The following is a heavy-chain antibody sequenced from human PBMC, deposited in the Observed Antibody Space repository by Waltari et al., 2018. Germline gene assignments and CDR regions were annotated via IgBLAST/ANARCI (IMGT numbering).Heavy chain of an antibody. V-gene: IGHV4-38-2*01. D-gene: IGHD1-26*01. CDR3: ARWVGAKRAYYFDY. J-gene: IGHJ4*02. CDR1: GYSISSGYY. CDR2: IYHSGST. Sequence: QVQLQESGPGLVKPSETLSLTCAVSGYSISSGYYWGWIRQPPGKGLEWIGSIYHSGSTYYNPSLKSRVTISVDTSKNQFSLKLSSVTAADTAVYYCARWVGAKRAYYFDYWGQGTLVTVSS.